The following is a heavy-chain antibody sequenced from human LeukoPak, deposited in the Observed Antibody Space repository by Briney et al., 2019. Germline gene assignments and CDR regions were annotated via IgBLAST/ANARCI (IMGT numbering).Heavy chain of an antibody. CDR2: INSDGSST. Sequence: PGGSLRLSCAASGFTFSSSAMSWVRQAPGMGLVWVSRINSDGSSTSYADSVKGRFTISTDNAKNTLYLQMNSLRAEDTAVYYCARLYCGGDCQFDYWGQGTLVTVFS. V-gene: IGHV3-74*01. CDR1: GFTFSSSA. D-gene: IGHD2-21*02. CDR3: ARLYCGGDCQFDY. J-gene: IGHJ4*02.